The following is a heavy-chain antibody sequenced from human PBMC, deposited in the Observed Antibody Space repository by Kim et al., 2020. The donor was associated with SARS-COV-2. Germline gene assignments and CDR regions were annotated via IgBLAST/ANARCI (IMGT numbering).Heavy chain of an antibody. J-gene: IGHJ2*01. V-gene: IGHV3-11*06. CDR1: GFTFSDYY. Sequence: GGSLRLSCAASGFTFSDYYMSWIRQAPGKGLEWVSYISSSSSYTNYADSVKGRFTISRDNAKNSLYLQMNSLRAEDTAVYYRARGKGFGDHKTSVTYWYFDLWGRGTLVTVSS. D-gene: IGHD3-10*01. CDR2: ISSSSSYT. CDR3: ARGKGFGDHKTSVTYWYFDL.